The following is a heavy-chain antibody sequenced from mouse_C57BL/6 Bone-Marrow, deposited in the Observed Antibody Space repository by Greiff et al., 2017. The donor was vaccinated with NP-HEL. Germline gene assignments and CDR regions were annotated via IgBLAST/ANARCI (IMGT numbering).Heavy chain of an antibody. V-gene: IGHV1-55*01. D-gene: IGHD3-1*01. J-gene: IGHJ3*01. Sequence: QVQLQQPGAELVKPGASVKMSCKASGYTFTSYWITWVKQRPGQGLEWIGDIYPGSGSTNYNEKFKSKATLTVDTSSSTAYMQLSSLTSEDSAVYYCARGGHGSGLFAYWGQGTLVTVSA. CDR2: IYPGSGST. CDR3: ARGGHGSGLFAY. CDR1: GYTFTSYW.